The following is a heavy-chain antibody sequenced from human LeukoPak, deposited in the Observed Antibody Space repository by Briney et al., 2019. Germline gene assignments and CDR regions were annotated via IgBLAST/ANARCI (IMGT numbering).Heavy chain of an antibody. Sequence: GSLRLSCAASGFTFSSYSMNWVRQAPGKGLEWVSSISSSSSYIYYADSVKGRFTISRDNAKNTLYLQMNSLRAEDTAVYYCAYSSGWYSPFDYWGQGTLVTVSS. V-gene: IGHV3-21*01. CDR1: GFTFSSYS. D-gene: IGHD6-19*01. J-gene: IGHJ4*02. CDR2: ISSSSSYI. CDR3: AYSSGWYSPFDY.